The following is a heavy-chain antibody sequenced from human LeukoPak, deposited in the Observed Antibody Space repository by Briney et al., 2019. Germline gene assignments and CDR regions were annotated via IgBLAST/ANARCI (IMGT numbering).Heavy chain of an antibody. CDR3: ARGYGSYADY. D-gene: IGHD1-26*01. CDR1: GFTFSNYW. V-gene: IGHV3-74*01. J-gene: IGHJ4*02. Sequence: GGSLRLSCAASGFTFSNYWMHWVRQAPGKGLVWVSHISSDGSSTSYADSVKGRFTISSDNAENTLYLQMNSLRAEDTAVYYCARGYGSYADYWGQGTLVTVSS. CDR2: ISSDGSST.